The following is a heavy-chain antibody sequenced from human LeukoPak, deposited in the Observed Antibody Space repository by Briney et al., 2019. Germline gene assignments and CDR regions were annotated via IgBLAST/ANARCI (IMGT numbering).Heavy chain of an antibody. CDR1: GGSINSYY. D-gene: IGHD1-7*01. V-gene: IGHV4-59*01. CDR3: ARNYPPTDYYYYMDV. CDR2: IYSSGST. J-gene: IGHJ6*03. Sequence: SETLSLTCTVSGGSINSYYWSWIRQPPGKGLEWIGYIYSSGSTMYNPSLKSRVTISVDTSKNQFSLKLSSVTAADTAVYYCARNYPPTDYYYYMDVWGKGTTVTVSS.